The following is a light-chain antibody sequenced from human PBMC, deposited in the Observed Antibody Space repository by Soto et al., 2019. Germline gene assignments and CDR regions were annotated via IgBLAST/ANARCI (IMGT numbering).Light chain of an antibody. CDR2: GAS. Sequence: EIVMTQSPATLSVSPGEGATLSCRASQSVSSYLAWYQQKPGQAPRLLIYGASTRAIGIPARFSGSGSGTEFTLTISSLQSEDFAIYYCQQYSNWPLTFGGGSKVEIK. CDR1: QSVSSY. CDR3: QQYSNWPLT. J-gene: IGKJ4*01. V-gene: IGKV3-15*01.